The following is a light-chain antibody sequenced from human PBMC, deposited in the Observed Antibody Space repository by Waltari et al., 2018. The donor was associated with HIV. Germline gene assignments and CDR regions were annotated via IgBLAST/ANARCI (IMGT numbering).Light chain of an antibody. V-gene: IGLV2-8*01. J-gene: IGLJ2*01. Sequence: QSALTQPPSASGSPGQSVTISCTGTSSDVGAYNYVSWFQQHPGKAPKLMIYDVTKRPSGFPVRFSAAKSGNTASLTVSGLQAEEEADYYCASHTGSKDVFGGGTRLTVL. CDR1: SSDVGAYNY. CDR2: DVT. CDR3: ASHTGSKDV.